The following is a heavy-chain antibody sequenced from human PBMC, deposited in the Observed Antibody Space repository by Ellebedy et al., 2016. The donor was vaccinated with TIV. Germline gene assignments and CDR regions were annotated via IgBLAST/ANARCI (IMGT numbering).Heavy chain of an antibody. CDR3: AKPFRYSGHTHFDY. V-gene: IGHV3-43D*03. CDR1: GFTFDDYA. Sequence: GGSLRLXXAASGFTFDDYAMHWVRQAPGKGLEWVSLISWDGGSTYYADSVKGRFTISRDNSKNSLYLQMNSLRAEDTALYYCAKPFRYSGHTHFDYWGQGTLVTVSS. CDR2: ISWDGGST. J-gene: IGHJ4*02. D-gene: IGHD5-12*01.